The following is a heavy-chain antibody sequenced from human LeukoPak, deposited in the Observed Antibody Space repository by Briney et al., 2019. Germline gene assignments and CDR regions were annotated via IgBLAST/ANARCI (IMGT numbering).Heavy chain of an antibody. D-gene: IGHD3-16*01. J-gene: IGHJ6*02. CDR1: GGSISSDSYY. CDR2: LYYSGNT. V-gene: IGHV4-39*01. Sequence: SETLSLTCTVSGGSISSDSYYWGWIRQPPGTGLEWIGSLYYSGNTYYNPSLKSRVTISVDTSKNQFSLRLSSVTAADTAVYYCARQGAGPNYYSYYVMDVWGQGTMVTVSS. CDR3: ARQGAGPNYYSYYVMDV.